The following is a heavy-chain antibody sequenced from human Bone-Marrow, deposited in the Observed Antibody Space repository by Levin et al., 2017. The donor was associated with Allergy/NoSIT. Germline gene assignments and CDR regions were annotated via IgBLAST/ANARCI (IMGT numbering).Heavy chain of an antibody. Sequence: SETLSLTCAVYGGSFSGYYWSWIRQPPGKGLEWIGEINHSGSTNYNPSLKSRVTISVDTSKNQFSLKLSSVTAADTAVYYCARGDFWSGYYEFDYWGQGTLVTVSS. CDR2: INHSGST. CDR3: ARGDFWSGYYEFDY. CDR1: GGSFSGYY. D-gene: IGHD3-3*01. V-gene: IGHV4-34*01. J-gene: IGHJ4*02.